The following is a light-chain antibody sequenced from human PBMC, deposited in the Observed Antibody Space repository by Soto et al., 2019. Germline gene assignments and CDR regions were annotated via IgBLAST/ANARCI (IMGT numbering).Light chain of an antibody. CDR1: PSMSSS. CDR2: DVS. CDR3: QQRSNWPPFP. V-gene: IGKV3-11*01. J-gene: IGKJ3*01. Sequence: VLKQSPANMSLSRGVRATLSCRASPSMSSSLASYHPKPRQAPRLLLYDVSNRAPGIPAMFSGSGSGTDFTLAISSLEPEVFAVYYCQQRSNWPPFPFGPGTKVDI.